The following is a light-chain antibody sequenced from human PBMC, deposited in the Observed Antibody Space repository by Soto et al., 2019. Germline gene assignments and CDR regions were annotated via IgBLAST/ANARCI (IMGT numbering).Light chain of an antibody. CDR3: QHMRT. V-gene: IGKV1-5*01. CDR1: QNINNW. Sequence: DIPMTQSPSTLSASVGDRVTSTCRASQNINNWIAWYQQKPGKAPKFLIYDASTLESGVPSRFSGSGFGTEFSLTIRSLQPDDFGSYYCQHMRTFGQGTKVEIK. J-gene: IGKJ1*01. CDR2: DAS.